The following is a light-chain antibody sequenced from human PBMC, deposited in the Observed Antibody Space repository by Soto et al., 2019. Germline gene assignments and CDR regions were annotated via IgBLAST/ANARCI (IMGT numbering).Light chain of an antibody. V-gene: IGKV1-39*01. CDR1: QSIASY. CDR3: QQLNSYLTWT. CDR2: ATS. J-gene: IGKJ1*01. Sequence: DIQMTQSPSSLSASVGDRVTITCRASQSIASYLNWYQHKPGKAPKLLIYATSILQSGVPSRFSGSGSGAGFTLTISGLQPEDFATYYCQQLNSYLTWTFGQGTKVDIK.